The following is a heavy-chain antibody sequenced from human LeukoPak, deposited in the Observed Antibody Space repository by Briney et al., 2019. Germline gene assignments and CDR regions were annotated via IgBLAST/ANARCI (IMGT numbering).Heavy chain of an antibody. CDR1: GGTFSSYA. CDR2: IIPIFGTA. D-gene: IGHD5-18*01. Sequence: SVKVSCKASGGTFSSYAISWVRQAPGQGLEWVGRIIPIFGTANYAQKFQGRVTITTDESTRTAYMELSSLRSEDMAVYYCARARQLWLFVYWGQGTLVTVS. J-gene: IGHJ4*02. CDR3: ARARQLWLFVY. V-gene: IGHV1-69*05.